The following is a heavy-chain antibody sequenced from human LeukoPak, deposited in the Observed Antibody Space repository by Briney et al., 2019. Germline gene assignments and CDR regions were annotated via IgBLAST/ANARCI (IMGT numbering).Heavy chain of an antibody. J-gene: IGHJ5*02. CDR2: ISPSGGST. D-gene: IGHD5-24*01. CDR1: GYTFTSNY. Sequence: GAXXKVXXXAXGYTFTSNYMHWVRQAPGQGPEWMGVISPSGGSTTYAQKFQGRVTLTRDMSTSTDYLELSSLRSEDTAVYYCARDNSVRDEAWWFNPWGQGTLVTVSS. V-gene: IGHV1-46*01. CDR3: ARDNSVRDEAWWFNP.